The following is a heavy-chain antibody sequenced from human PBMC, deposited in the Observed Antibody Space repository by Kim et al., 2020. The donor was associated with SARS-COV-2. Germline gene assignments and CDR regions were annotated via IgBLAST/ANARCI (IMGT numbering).Heavy chain of an antibody. Sequence: ASVKVSCKASGYTFTSYAMNWVRQAPGQGLEWMGWINTNTGNPTYAQGFTGRFVFSLDTSVSTAYLQISSLKAEDTAVYYCARAPTVYDSSGYHFDYWGQGTLVTVSS. J-gene: IGHJ4*02. CDR1: GYTFTSYA. V-gene: IGHV7-4-1*02. CDR2: INTNTGNP. CDR3: ARAPTVYDSSGYHFDY. D-gene: IGHD3-22*01.